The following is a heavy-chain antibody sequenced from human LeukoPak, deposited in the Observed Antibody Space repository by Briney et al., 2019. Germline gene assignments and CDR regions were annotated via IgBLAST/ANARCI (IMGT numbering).Heavy chain of an antibody. D-gene: IGHD2-2*01. CDR1: GFIFTNYE. J-gene: IGHJ4*02. V-gene: IGHV3-48*03. CDR3: ARDFKGYADY. Sequence: GGSLRLSCAASGFIFTNYEMNWVRQTPGKGLEWISYIDTTGTNIYYTDSVKGRFTISRDTAKNSLSLQMNSLRADDTAVYYCARDFKGYADYWGQGTLVTVSS. CDR2: IDTTGTNI.